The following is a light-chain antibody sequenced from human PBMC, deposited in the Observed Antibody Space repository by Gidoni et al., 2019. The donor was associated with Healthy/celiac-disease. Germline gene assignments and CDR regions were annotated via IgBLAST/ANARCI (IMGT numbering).Light chain of an antibody. CDR2: AAS. CDR1: QGISSY. CDR3: QQYYSYPWT. J-gene: IGKJ1*01. Sequence: AIRMTQYPSSLSASTGDRVTITCRASQGISSYLAWYRQKPGKAPKLLIYAASTLQSGVPSRFSGSGSGTDFTLTISCLQSEDFATYYCQQYYSYPWTFGQGTQVEIK. V-gene: IGKV1-8*01.